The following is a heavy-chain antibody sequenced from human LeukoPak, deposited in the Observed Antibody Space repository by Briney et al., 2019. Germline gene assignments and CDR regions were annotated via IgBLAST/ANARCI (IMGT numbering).Heavy chain of an antibody. D-gene: IGHD3-10*01. V-gene: IGHV3-30*18. J-gene: IGHJ5*02. CDR2: ISYDGSNK. Sequence: GGSLRLSCAASGFTFSSYGMHWVRQAPGKGLEWVAVISYDGSNKYYADSVKGRFTISRDNSKNTLYLQMNSLRAEDTAVYYCAKTLLWVGESPFDPWGQGTLVTVSS. CDR3: AKTLLWVGESPFDP. CDR1: GFTFSSYG.